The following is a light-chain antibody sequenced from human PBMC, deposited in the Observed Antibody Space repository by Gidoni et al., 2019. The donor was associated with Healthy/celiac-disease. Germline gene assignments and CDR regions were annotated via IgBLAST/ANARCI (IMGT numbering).Light chain of an antibody. J-gene: IGKJ4*01. CDR1: QDISNY. CDR2: DAS. V-gene: IGKV1-33*01. CDR3: QQYDNLLLT. Sequence: DTKMTQSPSSLSASVGDRVTITCQASQDISNYLNWYQQKPGKAPKLLIYDASNLETGVPSRFSGSGSGTDFTLTISSLQPEDMATYYCQQYDNLLLTFGGGTKVEIK.